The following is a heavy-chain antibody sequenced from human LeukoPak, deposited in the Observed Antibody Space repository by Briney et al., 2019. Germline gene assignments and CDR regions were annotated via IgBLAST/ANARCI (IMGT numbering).Heavy chain of an antibody. D-gene: IGHD6-19*01. CDR2: IIPIFGPA. Sequence: GASVKVSCKASGGTFSIYAISWVRQAPGQGLEWMGGIIPIFGPANYAQKFQGRVTITADESTSTAYMELSSLRSEDTAVYYCARDLAQVAGTDYWGQGTLVTVSS. V-gene: IGHV1-69*13. J-gene: IGHJ4*02. CDR1: GGTFSIYA. CDR3: ARDLAQVAGTDY.